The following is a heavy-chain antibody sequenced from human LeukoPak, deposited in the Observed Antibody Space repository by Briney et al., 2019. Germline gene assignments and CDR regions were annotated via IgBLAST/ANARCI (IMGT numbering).Heavy chain of an antibody. Sequence: SETLSLTCTVSGGSISTTNYYWAWIRQPPGKGLEWIGNIYYSGSTYYNPSLKSRVTISVDTSKNQFSLKLSSVTAADTAVYYCARVGGDDYGDYAETPVFDYWGQGTLVTVSS. CDR1: GGSISTTNYY. CDR2: IYYSGST. CDR3: ARVGGDDYGDYAETPVFDY. V-gene: IGHV4-39*07. J-gene: IGHJ4*02. D-gene: IGHD4-17*01.